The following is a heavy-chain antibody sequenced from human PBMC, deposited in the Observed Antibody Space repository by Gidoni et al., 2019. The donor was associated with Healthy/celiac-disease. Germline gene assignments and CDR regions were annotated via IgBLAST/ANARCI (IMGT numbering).Heavy chain of an antibody. CDR1: GFTFSRYG. D-gene: IGHD3-22*01. J-gene: IGHJ5*02. V-gene: IGHV3-30*18. Sequence: QVQLVESGRGVLQPGRSLRLSCAASGFTFSRYGMHWVRQAPGKGLEWVAVIAYDGSNNYYADSVKGRFTISRDNSKNTLYLQMNSLRAEDTAVYYCAKDWYYYDSSGPLGPWGQGTLVTVSS. CDR3: AKDWYYYDSSGPLGP. CDR2: IAYDGSNN.